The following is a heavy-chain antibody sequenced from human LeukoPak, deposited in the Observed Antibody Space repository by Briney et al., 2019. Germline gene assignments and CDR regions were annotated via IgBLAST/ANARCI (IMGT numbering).Heavy chain of an antibody. CDR3: ARDSYGSGSYNY. Sequence: SETLSLTCTISGGSISSTSYYWGWIRQPPGKGLECIGSIYYSGRSYYNPSLKSRVTISLATSKNQFSLKLSSVTAADTAVYYCARDSYGSGSYNYWGQGTLVTVSS. V-gene: IGHV4-39*07. D-gene: IGHD3-10*01. CDR2: IYYSGRS. CDR1: GGSISSTSYY. J-gene: IGHJ4*02.